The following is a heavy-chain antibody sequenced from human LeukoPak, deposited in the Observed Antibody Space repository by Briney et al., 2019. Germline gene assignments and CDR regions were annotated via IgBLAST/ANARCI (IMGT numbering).Heavy chain of an antibody. V-gene: IGHV4-38-2*02. D-gene: IGHD6-13*01. Sequence: PSETLSLTCAVSGHSISCGYYWGWIRQPPGKGLEWIVTFYHSGSTYYNPSLRGRVTISVDTSKNEFSLKMTSVTAADTAMCNCARDRSLLSSWSWFDPWGQGTLVTVSS. CDR1: GHSISCGYY. J-gene: IGHJ5*02. CDR3: ARDRSLLSSWSWFDP. CDR2: FYHSGST.